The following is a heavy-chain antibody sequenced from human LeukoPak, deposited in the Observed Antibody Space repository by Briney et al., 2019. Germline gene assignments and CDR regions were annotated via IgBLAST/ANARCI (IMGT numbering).Heavy chain of an antibody. CDR1: GFTFSSYW. CDR3: ATLVYCGGDCFSSDAFDI. CDR2: IKQDGSEK. J-gene: IGHJ3*02. Sequence: PGGSLRLSWAASGFTFSSYWMSWVRQAPGKGLEWVANIKQDGSEKYYVDSVKGRFTISRDNAKNSLYLQMNSLRAEDTAVYYCATLVYCGGDCFSSDAFDIWGQGTMVTVSS. D-gene: IGHD2-21*02. V-gene: IGHV3-7*01.